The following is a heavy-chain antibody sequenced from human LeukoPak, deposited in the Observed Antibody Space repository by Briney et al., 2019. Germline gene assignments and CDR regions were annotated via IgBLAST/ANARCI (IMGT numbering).Heavy chain of an antibody. CDR1: GFTFSSYA. CDR3: ATTYYYDSSGY. J-gene: IGHJ4*02. D-gene: IGHD3-22*01. V-gene: IGHV3-23*01. CDR2: VSDSGGST. Sequence: GGSLRLSCAASGFTFSSYAMSWVRQAPGKGLEWVSAVSDSGGSTYYADSVKGRFTISRDNFKNTLYLQMNSLRAEDTAVYYCATTYYYDSSGYWGQGTLVTVSS.